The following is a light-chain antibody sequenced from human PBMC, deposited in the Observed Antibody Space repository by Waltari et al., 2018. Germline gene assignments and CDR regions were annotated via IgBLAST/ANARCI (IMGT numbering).Light chain of an antibody. CDR3: QQYFTTPYT. V-gene: IGKV4-1*01. J-gene: IGKJ2*01. Sequence: DIVLTQSPDSLAVSLGARVTFNCTPSQSLLYSSNNRNYLAWYQQRAGQSPKLLIYGASTREMGVPGRFRGSGSGTDFTLTISSLQAEDVAIYYCQQYFTTPYTFGRGTKLEIK. CDR1: QSLLYSSNNRNY. CDR2: GAS.